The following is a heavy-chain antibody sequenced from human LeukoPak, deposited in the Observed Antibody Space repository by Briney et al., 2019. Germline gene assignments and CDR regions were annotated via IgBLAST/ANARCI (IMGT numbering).Heavy chain of an antibody. CDR1: GYTFTSYG. D-gene: IGHD3-22*01. CDR2: ISAYNGNT. Sequence: ASVKVSCKASGYTFTSYGISWVRQAPGQGLEWMGWISAYNGNTNYAQKLQGRVTMTTDTSTSTAYVELRSLRSDDTAVYYCARDESTRSSGYGPYYYYMDVWGKGTTVTVSS. J-gene: IGHJ6*03. V-gene: IGHV1-18*01. CDR3: ARDESTRSSGYGPYYYYMDV.